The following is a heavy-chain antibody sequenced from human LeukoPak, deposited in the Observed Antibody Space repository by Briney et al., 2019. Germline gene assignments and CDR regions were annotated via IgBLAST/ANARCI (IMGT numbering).Heavy chain of an antibody. CDR1: GFTFSSYE. CDR3: ARDKWYGSGWSRY. Sequence: PGGSLRLSCAASGFTFSSYEMNWVRQAPGKGLEWVSYISSSGSTIYYADSVKGRFTISRDNAKNSLYLQMNSLRAEDTAVYYCARDKWYGSGWSRYWGQGTLVTVSS. D-gene: IGHD6-19*01. V-gene: IGHV3-48*03. CDR2: ISSSGSTI. J-gene: IGHJ4*02.